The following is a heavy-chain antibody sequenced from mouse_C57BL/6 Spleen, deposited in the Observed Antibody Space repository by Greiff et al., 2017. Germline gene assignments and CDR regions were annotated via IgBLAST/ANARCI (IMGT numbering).Heavy chain of an antibody. V-gene: IGHV3-6*01. CDR3: ARADWEGSYFDD. CDR1: GYSITSGYY. D-gene: IGHD4-1*01. CDR2: ISYDGSN. J-gene: IGHJ2*01. Sequence: EVKLQESGPGLVKPSQSLSLTCSVTGYSITSGYYWNWIRQFPGNKLEWMGYISYDGSNNYNPSLKNRISITRDTSKNQFFLKLNSVTTEDTATYYCARADWEGSYFDDWGQGTTLTVSS.